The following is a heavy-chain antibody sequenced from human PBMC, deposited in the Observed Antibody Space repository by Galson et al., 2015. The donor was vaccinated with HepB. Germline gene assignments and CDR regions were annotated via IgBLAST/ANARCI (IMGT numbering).Heavy chain of an antibody. CDR2: ISAYNGNT. D-gene: IGHD3-3*01. CDR1: GYTFTSYG. Sequence: SVKVSCKASGYTFTSYGISWVRQAPGQGLEWMGWISAYNGNTNYAQKLQGRVTMTTDTSTSTAYMELRSLRSDDTAVYYCARETSDSFWSGYTIYYYYGMDVWGQGTTVTVSS. V-gene: IGHV1-18*04. J-gene: IGHJ6*02. CDR3: ARETSDSFWSGYTIYYYYGMDV.